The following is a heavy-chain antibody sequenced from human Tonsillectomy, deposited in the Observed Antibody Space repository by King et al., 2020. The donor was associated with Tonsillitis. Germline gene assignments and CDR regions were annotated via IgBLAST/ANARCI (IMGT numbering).Heavy chain of an antibody. Sequence: VQLVESGGGVVQPGRSLRLSCAASGFTFSRYTMHWVRQAPGKGLEWVAVISYDGSDKYYVDSVKGRFTISRDYSKNTVYLKMNSLRAEDTAVYYCARDQSPGDSSGYLNYWGQGTLVTVSS. CDR1: GFTFSRYT. CDR2: ISYDGSDK. CDR3: ARDQSPGDSSGYLNY. D-gene: IGHD3-22*01. V-gene: IGHV3-30-3*01. J-gene: IGHJ4*02.